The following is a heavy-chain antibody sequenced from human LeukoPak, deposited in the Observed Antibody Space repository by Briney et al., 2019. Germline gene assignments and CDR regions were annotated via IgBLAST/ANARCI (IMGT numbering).Heavy chain of an antibody. CDR3: ARDRGGYTITDY. V-gene: IGHV3-21*01. J-gene: IGHJ4*02. D-gene: IGHD5-12*01. Sequence: GGSLRLSCAASGFTFSSYSMNWVRQAPGKGLEWVSSISSSRSYIYYADSVKGRFTISRDNAKNSLYLQMNSLRAEDTAVYYCARDRGGYTITDYWGQGTLVTVSS. CDR1: GFTFSSYS. CDR2: ISSSRSYI.